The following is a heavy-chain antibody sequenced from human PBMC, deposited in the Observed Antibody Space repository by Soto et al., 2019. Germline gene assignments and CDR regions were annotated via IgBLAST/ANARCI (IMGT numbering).Heavy chain of an antibody. CDR2: INHSGST. D-gene: IGHD3-3*01. Sequence: SETLSLTCAVYGGSFSGYYWSWIRQPPGKGLEWIGEINHSGSTNYNPSLKSRVTISVDTSKNQFSLKLSSVTAADTAVYYCARGCRPTRTVFGVVRNWFDPWGQGTLVTVSS. CDR3: ARGCRPTRTVFGVVRNWFDP. V-gene: IGHV4-34*01. CDR1: GGSFSGYY. J-gene: IGHJ5*02.